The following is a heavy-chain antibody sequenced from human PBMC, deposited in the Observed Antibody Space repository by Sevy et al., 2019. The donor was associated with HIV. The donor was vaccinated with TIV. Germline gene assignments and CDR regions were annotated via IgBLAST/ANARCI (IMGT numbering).Heavy chain of an antibody. Sequence: GGSLRLSCAASGFTFSSYAMHWVRQAPGKGLEWVAVISYDGSNKYYADSVKGRFTISRENSKNTLYLQMNSLRAEDTAVYYCARIPSTMVRGVKDYWGQGTLVTVSS. D-gene: IGHD3-10*01. CDR1: GFTFSSYA. CDR3: ARIPSTMVRGVKDY. J-gene: IGHJ4*02. V-gene: IGHV3-30-3*01. CDR2: ISYDGSNK.